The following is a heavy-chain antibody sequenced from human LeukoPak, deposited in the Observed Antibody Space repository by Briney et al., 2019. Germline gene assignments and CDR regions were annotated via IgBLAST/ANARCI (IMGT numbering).Heavy chain of an antibody. D-gene: IGHD3-10*01. CDR1: GFTVSSNH. J-gene: IGHJ4*02. CDR3: ARDQSSGGVDY. Sequence: GGSLRLSCAASGFTVSSNHMNRVRQAPGKGLEWVSVNSGGSTYYADSVKGRFTISRHNSKNTLYLQMNSLRAEDTAVYYCARDQSSGGVDYWGQGTLVTVSS. CDR2: NSGGST. V-gene: IGHV3-53*04.